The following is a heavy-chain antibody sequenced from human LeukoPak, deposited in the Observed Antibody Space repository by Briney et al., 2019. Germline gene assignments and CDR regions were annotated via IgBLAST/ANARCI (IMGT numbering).Heavy chain of an antibody. CDR1: GFTVSSNY. J-gene: IGHJ4*02. V-gene: IGHV3-53*01. CDR3: ARTRYSSSWYFDY. CDR2: VYSGGST. Sequence: PGGSLRLSCAASGFTVSSNYMSWVRQAPGKGLEWVSVVYSGGSTYYADSVKGRFTISRDNSKNTLYLQMNSLRAEDTAVYYCARTRYSSSWYFDYWGQGTLVTVSS. D-gene: IGHD6-13*01.